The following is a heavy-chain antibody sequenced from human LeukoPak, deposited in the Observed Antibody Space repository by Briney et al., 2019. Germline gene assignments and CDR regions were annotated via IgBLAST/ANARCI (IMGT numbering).Heavy chain of an antibody. CDR2: ISSSGTTI. D-gene: IGHD3-3*01. CDR3: ARGFVEGFDS. V-gene: IGHV3-48*03. Sequence: QPGGSLRLSCAASGFTFSSYEMDWVRQAPGKGLEWVSYISSSGTTIYYADSVKGRFTISRDNAKNSLYLQMNSLRAEDTAVYYCARGFVEGFDSWGQGTLVTVSS. CDR1: GFTFSSYE. J-gene: IGHJ4*02.